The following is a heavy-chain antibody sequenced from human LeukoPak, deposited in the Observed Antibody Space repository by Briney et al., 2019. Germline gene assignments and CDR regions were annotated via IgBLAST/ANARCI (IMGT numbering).Heavy chain of an antibody. D-gene: IGHD5-18*01. CDR2: IYTSGST. V-gene: IGHV4-4*07. Sequence: SETLSLTCTVSGGSIGSYYWSWIRQPAGKGLEWIGRIYTSGSTNYNPSLKSRVTMSVDTSKNQFSLKLSSVTAADTAVYYCARDTIRGYSYGYDYWGQGTLVTVSS. CDR3: ARDTIRGYSYGYDY. CDR1: GGSIGSYY. J-gene: IGHJ4*02.